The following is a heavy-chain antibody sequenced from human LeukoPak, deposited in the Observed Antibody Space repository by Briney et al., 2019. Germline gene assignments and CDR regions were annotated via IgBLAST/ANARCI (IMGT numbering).Heavy chain of an antibody. D-gene: IGHD5-12*01. Sequence: GGSLRLSCAASGFTFSSYSMNWVRQAPGKGLEWVSYISSSSSTIYYADSVKGRFTISRDNAKNSLYLQMNSLRSDDTAVYYCARTSHYVDIAATIPYGIYYFDYWGQGTLVTVSS. V-gene: IGHV3-48*01. CDR1: GFTFSSYS. J-gene: IGHJ4*02. CDR2: ISSSSSTI. CDR3: ARTSHYVDIAATIPYGIYYFDY.